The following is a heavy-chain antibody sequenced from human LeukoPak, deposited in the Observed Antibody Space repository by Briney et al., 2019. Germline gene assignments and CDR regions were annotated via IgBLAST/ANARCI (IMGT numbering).Heavy chain of an antibody. CDR2: INHSGST. CDR1: GGSFSGYY. V-gene: IGHV4-34*01. J-gene: IGHJ4*02. CDR3: AKTNSGPYTANINFDY. D-gene: IGHD5-18*01. Sequence: PSETLSLTCAVYGGSFSGYYWSWIRQPPGKGLEWIGEINHSGSTNYNPSLKSRVTISVGTSKNQFSLKLSSVTAADTAVYYCAKTNSGPYTANINFDYWGQGTLVTVSS.